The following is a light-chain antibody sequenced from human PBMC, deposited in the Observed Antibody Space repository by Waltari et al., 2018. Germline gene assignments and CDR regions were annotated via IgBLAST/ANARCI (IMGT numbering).Light chain of an antibody. CDR3: QQYGSSPYT. J-gene: IGKJ2*01. CDR1: QSVGSNY. CDR2: GAS. V-gene: IGKV3-20*01. Sequence: VLTQSPGTLSLSPGERATLSCRASQSVGSNYLAWYQQKPGQTPRLLIFGASSSATGIPDRFNGSGSGTDFTLTISRLEPEDFAVYYCQQYGSSPYTFGQGTRLEIK.